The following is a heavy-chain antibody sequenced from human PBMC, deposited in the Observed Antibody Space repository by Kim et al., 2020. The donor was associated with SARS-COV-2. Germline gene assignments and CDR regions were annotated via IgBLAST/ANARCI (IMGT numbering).Heavy chain of an antibody. CDR2: ISDSGGDT. CDR3: SKGYDGGYS. CDR1: GFTFDTYA. Sequence: GGSLRLSCTASGFTFDTYAMNWVRQAPGKGLEWVSAISDSGGDTYYADSVKGRFTISRDNSKNTLFLQMNSLRAEDTAIYYCSKGYDGGYSWGQGTPVTVSS. J-gene: IGHJ4*02. D-gene: IGHD3-16*01. V-gene: IGHV3-23*01.